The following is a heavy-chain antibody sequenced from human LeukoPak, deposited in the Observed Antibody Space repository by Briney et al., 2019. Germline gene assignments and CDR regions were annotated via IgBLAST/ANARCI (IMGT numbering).Heavy chain of an antibody. CDR2: INPSTGGT. CDR3: ARVGEYGSGSYLVY. V-gene: IGHV1-2*02. D-gene: IGHD3-10*01. J-gene: IGHJ4*02. CDR1: GYTFTDYY. Sequence: ASVKVSCKASGYTFTDYYMHWVRQAPGQGLEWMGWINPSTGGTNYAQKFQGRVTMTRDTSISTAYMELSRLRSDDTAVYFCARVGEYGSGSYLVYWGQGTLVTVSS.